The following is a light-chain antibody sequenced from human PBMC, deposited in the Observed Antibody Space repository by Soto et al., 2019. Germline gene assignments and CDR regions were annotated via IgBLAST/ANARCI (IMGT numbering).Light chain of an antibody. Sequence: QSALAQPPSTSGTPGQSVTISCSGGSSNIGSDTVNWYQHLPGTAPKLLIYTNNQRPSGVPDRFSGSKSGTSASLTISGLQSEDEAEYDCASWDYSLNGYVFGTGTKVTVL. CDR2: TNN. CDR3: ASWDYSLNGYV. V-gene: IGLV1-44*01. CDR1: SSNIGSDT. J-gene: IGLJ1*01.